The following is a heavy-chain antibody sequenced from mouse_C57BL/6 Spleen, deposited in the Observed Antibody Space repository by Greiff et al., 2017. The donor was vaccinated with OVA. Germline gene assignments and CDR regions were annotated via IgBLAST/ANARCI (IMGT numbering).Heavy chain of an antibody. CDR2: INPSSGYT. CDR3: AREEITTVVALDY. CDR1: GYTFTSYW. Sequence: QVQLQQSGAELAKPGASVKLSCKASGYTFTSYWMHWVKQRPGQGLEWIGYINPSSGYTKYNQKFKDKATLTADKSSSTAYMQLSSLTYEDSAVYYCAREEITTVVALDYWGQGTTLTVSS. V-gene: IGHV1-7*01. D-gene: IGHD1-1*01. J-gene: IGHJ2*01.